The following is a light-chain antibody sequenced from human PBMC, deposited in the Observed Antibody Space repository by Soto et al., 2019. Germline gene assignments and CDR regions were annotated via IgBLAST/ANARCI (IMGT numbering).Light chain of an antibody. J-gene: IGKJ4*01. CDR1: QSVSSN. Sequence: EIVMTQSPATLSVSPGERATLSCRASQSVSSNLAWYQQKPGHAPRLLIYGASTRATGIPARFSGSGSGTAFTLTISSLQSEDFAVYYCQQYNNWPPLTFGGGTKVEIK. CDR2: GAS. V-gene: IGKV3-15*01. CDR3: QQYNNWPPLT.